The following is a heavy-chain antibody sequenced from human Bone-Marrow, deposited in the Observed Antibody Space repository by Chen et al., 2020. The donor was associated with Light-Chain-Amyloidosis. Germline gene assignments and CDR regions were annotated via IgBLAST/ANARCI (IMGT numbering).Heavy chain of an antibody. J-gene: IGHJ3*02. CDR3: AKDISYDDILPGYPADAFDI. Sequence: EVQLVESGGGLLQRGGSLRLSCAASGFAFSSYAMSWVRQAPGKGLEGGGWGGVWGVGGGGGGGCWGGAGRGGVSSAGGSAKSALFLQMNSLRAEDTAVYYCAKDISYDDILPGYPADAFDIWGQGTMVTVSS. CDR2: VGGGGGGG. CDR1: GFAFSSYA. V-gene: IGHV3-23*04. D-gene: IGHD3-9*01.